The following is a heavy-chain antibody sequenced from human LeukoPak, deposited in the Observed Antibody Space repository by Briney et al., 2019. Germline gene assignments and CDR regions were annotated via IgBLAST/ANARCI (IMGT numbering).Heavy chain of an antibody. CDR1: GYTFTGYY. CDR3: ARSVYSSSCPDY. J-gene: IGHJ4*02. D-gene: IGHD6-6*01. CDR2: INPNSGGT. Sequence: GASVKVSCKASGYTFTGYYMHWVRQAPGQGLEWMGWINPNSGGTNYAQRFQGRVTMTRDTSISTAYMELSRLRSDDTAVYYCARSVYSSSCPDYWGQGTLVTVSS. V-gene: IGHV1-2*02.